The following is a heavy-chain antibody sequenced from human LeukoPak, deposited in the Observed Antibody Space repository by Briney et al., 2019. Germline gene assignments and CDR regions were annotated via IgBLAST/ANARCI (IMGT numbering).Heavy chain of an antibody. CDR1: GGSISSSSYY. Sequence: PSETLSLTCTVSGGSISSSSYYWGWIRQPPGKGLEWIGSIYYSGSTYYNPSLKSRVTISVDTSKNQFSLKLSSVTAADTAVYYCARGIGITMIERWFDIWGQGTMVTVSS. V-gene: IGHV4-39*07. CDR2: IYYSGST. D-gene: IGHD3-22*01. CDR3: ARGIGITMIERWFDI. J-gene: IGHJ3*02.